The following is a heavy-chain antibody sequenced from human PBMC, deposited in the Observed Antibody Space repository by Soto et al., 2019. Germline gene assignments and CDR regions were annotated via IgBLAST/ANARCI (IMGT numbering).Heavy chain of an antibody. CDR3: ARRITIFGVVTLGWFDP. CDR2: IYYSGST. J-gene: IGHJ5*02. Sequence: SETLSLTCTVSGGSISSSSYYWGWIRQPPGKGLEWIGSIYYSGSTYYNPSLKSRVTISVDTSKNQFSLKLSSVTAADTAVYYCARRITIFGVVTLGWFDPWGQGTLVTVSS. D-gene: IGHD3-3*01. V-gene: IGHV4-39*01. CDR1: GGSISSSSYY.